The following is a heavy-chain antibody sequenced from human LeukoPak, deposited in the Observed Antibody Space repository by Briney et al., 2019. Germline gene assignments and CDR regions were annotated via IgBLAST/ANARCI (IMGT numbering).Heavy chain of an antibody. Sequence: PGGSLRLSCAASGFTFSSYAVSWVRQAPGKGLEWVGRIKSKTDGGTTDYAAPVKGRFTISRDDSKNTLYLQMNSLKTEDTAVYYCTTVGPSGSYCDYWGQGTLVTVSS. CDR3: TTVGPSGSYCDY. CDR2: IKSKTDGGTT. J-gene: IGHJ4*02. V-gene: IGHV3-15*01. CDR1: GFTFSSYA. D-gene: IGHD1-26*01.